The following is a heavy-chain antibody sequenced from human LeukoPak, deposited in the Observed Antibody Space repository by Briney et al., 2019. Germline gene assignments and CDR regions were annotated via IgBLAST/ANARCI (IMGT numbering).Heavy chain of an antibody. Sequence: GGSLRLSCAASGFTFSSYAMSWVRQAPGKGLEWVSGISGSGGGITYYTDSVKGRFTISRGNSNNTLFLQMNSLRAEDTAIYYCTKLPSAWWLGNYFDYWGQGTLVTVSS. J-gene: IGHJ4*02. D-gene: IGHD2-8*02. V-gene: IGHV3-23*01. CDR2: ISGSGGGIT. CDR3: TKLPSAWWLGNYFDY. CDR1: GFTFSSYA.